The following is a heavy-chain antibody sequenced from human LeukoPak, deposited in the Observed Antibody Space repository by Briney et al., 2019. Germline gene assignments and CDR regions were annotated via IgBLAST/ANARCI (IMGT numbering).Heavy chain of an antibody. CDR2: IYSGGST. J-gene: IGHJ4*02. CDR1: GFTVSSNY. CDR3: ARDGYSSGPAYFDY. Sequence: PGGSLRLSCAASGFTVSSNYMSWVRQAPGKGLEWVSVIYSGGSTYYADSVKGRLTISRDNSKNTLYLQMNSLRAEDTAVYYCARDGYSSGPAYFDYWGQGTLVTVSS. V-gene: IGHV3-53*01. D-gene: IGHD6-19*01.